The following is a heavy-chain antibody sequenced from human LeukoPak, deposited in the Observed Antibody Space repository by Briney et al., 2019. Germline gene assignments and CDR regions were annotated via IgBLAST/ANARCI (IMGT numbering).Heavy chain of an antibody. V-gene: IGHV3-7*01. CDR3: VRDRGWYHFDL. J-gene: IGHJ4*02. D-gene: IGHD3-10*01. CDR2: IKEDATES. Sequence: GGSLRLSCAASGVTFSSYWMTWIRQAPGKGLEWVAHIKEDATESRSADSVKGRFTISRDNTKNSLFLQLNSLRAEDTAVYYCVRDRGWYHFDLWGQGTLVTVSS. CDR1: GVTFSSYW.